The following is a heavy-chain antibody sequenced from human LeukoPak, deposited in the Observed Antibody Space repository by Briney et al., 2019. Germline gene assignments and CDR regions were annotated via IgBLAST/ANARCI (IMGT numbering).Heavy chain of an antibody. Sequence: GGSLRLSCAASGFTFSSYEMNWVRQAPGKGLEWVSAISGSAVSTYYADSVKGRFTISRDNSKNTLYLQMNSLTDDDTAVYYCARVFDSGSQAYFYYMDVWGKGTTVTIFS. J-gene: IGHJ6*03. CDR1: GFTFSSYE. CDR2: ISGSAVST. CDR3: ARVFDSGSQAYFYYMDV. V-gene: IGHV3-23*01. D-gene: IGHD3-10*01.